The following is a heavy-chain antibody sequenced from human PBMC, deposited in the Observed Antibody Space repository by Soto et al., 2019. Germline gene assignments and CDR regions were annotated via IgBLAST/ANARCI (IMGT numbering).Heavy chain of an antibody. CDR2: ISYDGSNK. CDR1: GFTFSSYG. J-gene: IGHJ4*02. D-gene: IGHD4-17*01. CDR3: AKDDYG. V-gene: IGHV3-30*18. Sequence: QVQLVESGGGVVQPGRSLRLSCAASGFTFSSYGMHWVRQAPGKGLEWVAVISYDGSNKYYADSVKGRFTISRDNSKNTLXLXMNSXRAEDTAVYYCAKDDYGWGQGTLVTVSS.